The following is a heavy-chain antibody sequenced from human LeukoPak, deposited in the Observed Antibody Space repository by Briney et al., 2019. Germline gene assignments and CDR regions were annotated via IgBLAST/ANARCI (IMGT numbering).Heavy chain of an antibody. V-gene: IGHV4-4*07. CDR2: IYTSGST. CDR1: GGSISSYY. CDR3: ARGREDFWSGYYYYFDY. D-gene: IGHD3-3*01. J-gene: IGHJ4*02. Sequence: SETLSLTCTVSGGSISSYYWSWIRQPAGKGLEWIGRIYTSGSTNYDPSLKSRVTMSVDTSKNQFSLKLSSVTAADTAVYYCARGREDFWSGYYYYFDYWGQGTLVTVSS.